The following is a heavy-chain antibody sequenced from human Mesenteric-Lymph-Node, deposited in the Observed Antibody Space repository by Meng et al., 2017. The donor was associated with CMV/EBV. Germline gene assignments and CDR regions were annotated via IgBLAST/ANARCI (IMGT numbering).Heavy chain of an antibody. J-gene: IGHJ5*02. D-gene: IGHD3-10*01. CDR1: GGTFSSYA. CDR2: IIPILGIA. Sequence: SVKVSCKASGGTFSSYAISWVRQAPGQGLEWMGGIIPILGIANYARKFQGRVTITADKSTSTAYMELSSLRSEDTAVYYCARDLKGSRGDFDPWGQGTLVTVSS. CDR3: ARDLKGSRGDFDP. V-gene: IGHV1-69*10.